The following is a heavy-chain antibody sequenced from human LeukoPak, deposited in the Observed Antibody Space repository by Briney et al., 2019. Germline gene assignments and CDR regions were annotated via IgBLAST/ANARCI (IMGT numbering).Heavy chain of an antibody. D-gene: IGHD3-10*01. Sequence: GGSLRLSCAASGFTFSDYYMSWIRQAPGKGLEWVSYISSSGSTIYYADSVKGRFTIPRDNAKNSLYLQMNSLRAEDTAVYYCARQGHYYGSGSYYANWFDPWGQGTLVTVSS. CDR1: GFTFSDYY. CDR3: ARQGHYYGSGSYYANWFDP. J-gene: IGHJ5*02. CDR2: ISSSGSTI. V-gene: IGHV3-11*04.